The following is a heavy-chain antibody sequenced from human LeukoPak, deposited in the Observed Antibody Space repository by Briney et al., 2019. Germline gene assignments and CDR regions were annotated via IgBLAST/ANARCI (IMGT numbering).Heavy chain of an antibody. CDR1: GGSISSSSYY. J-gene: IGHJ3*02. Sequence: SETLSLTCTVSGGSISSSSYYWGWLRQPPGKGLEWIGSIYYSGSTYYNPSLKSRVTISVDTSKNQFSLKLSSVTAADTAVYDCARQFIYGDYDVAFDIGGQGTMVTVS. V-gene: IGHV4-39*07. CDR2: IYYSGST. CDR3: ARQFIYGDYDVAFDI. D-gene: IGHD4-17*01.